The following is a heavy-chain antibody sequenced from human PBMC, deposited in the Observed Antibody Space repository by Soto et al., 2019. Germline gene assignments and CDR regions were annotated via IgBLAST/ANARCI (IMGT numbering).Heavy chain of an antibody. CDR1: RGSVSSGSYY. V-gene: IGHV4-61*01. CDR3: ARSGPGDYEAVEI. J-gene: IGHJ3*02. CDR2: ISNSGNT. Sequence: SETLSLTCTVSRGSVSSGSYYWSWIRQPPGKGLEWIGYISNSGNTNYNPSLKSRVTISVDTSKNQFSLKVSSVTAADTALYYCARSGPGDYEAVEIWGQGTMVTVS. D-gene: IGHD4-17*01.